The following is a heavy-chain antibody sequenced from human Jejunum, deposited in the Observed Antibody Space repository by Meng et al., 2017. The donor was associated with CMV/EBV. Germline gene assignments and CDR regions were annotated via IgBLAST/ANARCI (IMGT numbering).Heavy chain of an antibody. CDR2: ITPSGSNT. J-gene: IGHJ4*02. D-gene: IGHD3-22*01. V-gene: IGHV3-23*01. CDR1: AFTFRIYA. CDR3: ANSYDSSGYPTFDF. Sequence: SAFTFRIYAMSCVRQAPGKVLECVSGITPSGSNTSYANSVKGRFSISRDNSKNTLYLQMNSLRTEDTAVYTCANSYDSSGYPTFDFWGQGTLVTVSS.